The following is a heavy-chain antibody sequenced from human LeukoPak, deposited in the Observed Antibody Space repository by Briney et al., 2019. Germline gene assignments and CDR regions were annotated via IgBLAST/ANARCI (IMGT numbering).Heavy chain of an antibody. J-gene: IGHJ4*02. V-gene: IGHV4-34*01. CDR1: GGSFSGYY. D-gene: IGHD1-14*01. CDR2: INHSGST. Sequence: PSETLSLTCAVYGGSFSGYYWSWIRQPPGKGLEWIGEINHSGSTNYNPSLKSRVTISVGTSKNQFSLKLSSVTAADTAVYYCARGGLTGGFDYWGQGTLVTVSS. CDR3: ARGGLTGGFDY.